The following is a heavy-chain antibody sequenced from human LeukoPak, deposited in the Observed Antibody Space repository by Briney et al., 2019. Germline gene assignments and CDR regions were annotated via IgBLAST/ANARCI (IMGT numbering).Heavy chain of an antibody. CDR3: ASMSGQDYGDLGAFDY. Sequence: GASVKVSCKVSGYTLTELSMHWVRQAPGKGLEWMGGFDPEDGETIYAQKFQGRVTMTEDTSTDTAYMELSSLRSEDTAVYYCASMSGQDYGDLGAFDYWGQGTLVTVSS. J-gene: IGHJ4*02. D-gene: IGHD4-17*01. CDR1: GYTLTELS. CDR2: FDPEDGET. V-gene: IGHV1-24*01.